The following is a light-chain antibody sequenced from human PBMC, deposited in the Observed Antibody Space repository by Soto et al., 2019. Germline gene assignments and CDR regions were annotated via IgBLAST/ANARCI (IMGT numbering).Light chain of an antibody. CDR3: SSYAGSSTWV. CDR1: SSDIGAYNF. J-gene: IGLJ2*01. CDR2: EVT. V-gene: IGLV2-8*01. Sequence: QSAPTQPPSASGSPGQSATISCTGSSSDIGAYNFVSWYQQYPGKAPKLIIYEVTKRPSGVPDRFSGSKSGNKASLTVSGLLTEAEAAYYSSSYAGSSTWVFGGGTKLTVL.